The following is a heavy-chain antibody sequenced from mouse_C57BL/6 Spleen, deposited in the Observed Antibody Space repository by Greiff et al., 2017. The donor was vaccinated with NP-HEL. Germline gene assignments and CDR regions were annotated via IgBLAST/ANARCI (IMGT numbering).Heavy chain of an antibody. CDR1: GYTFTSYW. CDR2: INPSSGYT. Sequence: VQLQQSGAELAKPGASVKLSCKASGYTFTSYWMHWVKQRPGQGLEWIGYINPSSGYTKYNQKFKDKATLTADKSSSTAYMQLSSLTYEDSAVYYCARVYDGYYVIFAYWGQGTLVTVSA. D-gene: IGHD2-3*01. CDR3: ARVYDGYYVIFAY. V-gene: IGHV1-7*01. J-gene: IGHJ3*01.